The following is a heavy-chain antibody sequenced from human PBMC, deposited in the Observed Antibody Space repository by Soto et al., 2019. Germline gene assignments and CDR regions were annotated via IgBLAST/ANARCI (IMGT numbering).Heavy chain of an antibody. D-gene: IGHD3-10*01. Sequence: QVELVESGGGVVQPGKSLRLSCVASGFSIRTYGMHWVRQAPGKGLEWVAVIWSDGSDQLYADSMKGRLTISRDNAKNTLYLQVNSLRADDTAAYFCATEPRMSSRGRGGMDVWGHGTTVSVSS. CDR2: IWSDGSDQ. CDR3: ATEPRMSSRGRGGMDV. J-gene: IGHJ6*02. V-gene: IGHV3-33*01. CDR1: GFSIRTYG.